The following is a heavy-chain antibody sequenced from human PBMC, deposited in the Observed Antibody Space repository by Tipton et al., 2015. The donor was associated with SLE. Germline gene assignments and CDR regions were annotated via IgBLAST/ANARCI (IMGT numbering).Heavy chain of an antibody. CDR1: GGSISSSSYY. V-gene: IGHV4-39*01. Sequence: TLSLTCIVSGGSISSSSYYWGWIRQPPGKGLEWIGSVYYSGSTNYNPSLKSRVTISVDTSKNQFSLKLSSVTAADTAVYYCATQQPLGSSGWYGPPDAFDIWGQGTMVTVSS. J-gene: IGHJ3*02. CDR2: VYYSGST. D-gene: IGHD6-19*01. CDR3: ATQQPLGSSGWYGPPDAFDI.